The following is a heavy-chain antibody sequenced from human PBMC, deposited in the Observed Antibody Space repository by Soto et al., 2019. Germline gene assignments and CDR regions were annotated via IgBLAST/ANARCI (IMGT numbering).Heavy chain of an antibody. CDR1: GFTFSSYG. CDR3: AKDYSGSPDY. D-gene: IGHD1-26*01. Sequence: GGSLRLSCAASGFTFSSYGMHWVRQAPGKGLEWVAVISYDGSNKYYADSVKGRFTISRDNSKNTLYLQMNSLRAEDTAVYYCAKDYSGSPDYWGQGTLVTVSS. CDR2: ISYDGSNK. J-gene: IGHJ4*02. V-gene: IGHV3-30*18.